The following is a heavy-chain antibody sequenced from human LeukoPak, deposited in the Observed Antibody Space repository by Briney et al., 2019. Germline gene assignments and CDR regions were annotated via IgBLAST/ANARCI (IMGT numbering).Heavy chain of an antibody. D-gene: IGHD1-26*01. CDR3: ARSNNIVGATYFDY. J-gene: IGHJ4*02. Sequence: PGGSRRLSCAASGFTFSNYAMHWVRQAPGKGLEYISSISSDGGSTYYADSVKGRFTISRDNSKNTLYLQMGRLRAEDMAVYYCARSNNIVGATYFDYWGQGTLVTVSS. CDR1: GFTFSNYA. CDR2: ISSDGGST. V-gene: IGHV3-64*02.